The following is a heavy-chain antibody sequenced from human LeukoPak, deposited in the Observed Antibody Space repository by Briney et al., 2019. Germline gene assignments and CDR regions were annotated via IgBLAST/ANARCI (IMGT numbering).Heavy chain of an antibody. V-gene: IGHV3-21*06. CDR3: ATETNGRHYDY. Sequence: PGGSRRLSCTAPGLTFSTSGLNGVGQAQGKGGRWVASIGPTGSDRYHADSIKGRFTISRDNANNFLYLQMNSPRAEDTAVYYCATETNGRHYDYWGQGTLLTVSS. J-gene: IGHJ4*02. D-gene: IGHD1-14*01. CDR1: GLTFSTSG. CDR2: IGPTGSDR.